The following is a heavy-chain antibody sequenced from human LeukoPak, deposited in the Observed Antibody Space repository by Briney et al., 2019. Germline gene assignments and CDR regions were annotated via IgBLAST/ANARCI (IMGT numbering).Heavy chain of an antibody. J-gene: IGHJ5*02. CDR1: GGTFSSYA. CDR3: ARSPLLFPGWFDP. CDR2: IIPIFGTA. V-gene: IGHV1-69*05. Sequence: SVKVSCKASGGTFSSYAISWVRQARGQGLEWMGRIIPIFGTANYAQKFQGRVTITTDESTSTAYMELSSLRSEDTAVYYCARSPLLFPGWFDPWGQGTLVTVSS. D-gene: IGHD2-21*01.